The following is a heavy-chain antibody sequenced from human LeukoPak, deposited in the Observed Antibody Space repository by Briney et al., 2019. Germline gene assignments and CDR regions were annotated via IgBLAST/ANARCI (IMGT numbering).Heavy chain of an antibody. CDR1: GFTFSSYA. D-gene: IGHD2-2*01. CDR2: ISYDGSNK. CDR3: AREVIVVVPAATHYYYGMDV. J-gene: IGHJ6*02. Sequence: GSLRLSCAASGFTFSSYAMHWVRQAPGKGLEWVAVISYDGSNKYYADSVKGRFTISRDNSKNTLYLQMNSLRAEDTAVYYCAREVIVVVPAATHYYYGMDVWGQGTTVTVSS. V-gene: IGHV3-30-3*01.